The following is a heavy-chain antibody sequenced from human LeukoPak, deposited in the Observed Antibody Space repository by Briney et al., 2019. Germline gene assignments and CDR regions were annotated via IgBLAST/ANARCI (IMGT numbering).Heavy chain of an antibody. J-gene: IGHJ6*03. Sequence: SETLSLTCTVSGYSISSGYYWGWIRQPPGKGLEWIGSIYHSGSTYYNPSLKSRVSISVDTSKNQFSLKLSSVTAADTAVYCCAREIDEVAARLNYYYMDVWGKGTTVTVSS. V-gene: IGHV4-38-2*02. CDR3: AREIDEVAARLNYYYMDV. CDR2: IYHSGST. CDR1: GYSISSGYY. D-gene: IGHD6-6*01.